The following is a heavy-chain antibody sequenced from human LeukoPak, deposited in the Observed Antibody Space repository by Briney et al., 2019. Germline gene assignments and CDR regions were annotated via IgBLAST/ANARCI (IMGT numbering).Heavy chain of an antibody. V-gene: IGHV4-39*07. CDR2: IYYSGST. J-gene: IGHJ5*02. CDR1: GGSISSSSYY. CDR3: ARDEGHYYGPGNWFDP. D-gene: IGHD3-10*01. Sequence: SETLSLTCTVSGGSISSSSYYWGWIRQPPGKGLEWIGSIYYSGSTYYNPSLKSRVTISVDTSKNQFSLKLSSVTAADTAVYYCARDEGHYYGPGNWFDPWGQGTLVTVSS.